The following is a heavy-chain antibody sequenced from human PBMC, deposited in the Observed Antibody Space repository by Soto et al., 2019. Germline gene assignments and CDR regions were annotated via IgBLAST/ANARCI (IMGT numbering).Heavy chain of an antibody. Sequence: GASVKVSCKASGGTFNSYAISWVRQAPGQGLEWMGGIIPIFGTANYAQKFQGRVTITADESTSTAYMELSSLRSEDTAVYYCARAAAPGHYYYYGMDVWGQGTTVTVSS. CDR1: GGTFNSYA. CDR2: IIPIFGTA. V-gene: IGHV1-69*13. CDR3: ARAAAPGHYYYYGMDV. J-gene: IGHJ6*02. D-gene: IGHD2-2*01.